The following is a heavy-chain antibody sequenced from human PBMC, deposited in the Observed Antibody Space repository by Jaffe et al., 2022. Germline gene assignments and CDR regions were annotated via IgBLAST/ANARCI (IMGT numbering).Heavy chain of an antibody. CDR2: FSNVGRT. D-gene: IGHD1-20*01. Sequence: QVQLRESGPGLVKPSETLSLTCNVSGGSISTYYWTWIRQSPGKGLEWIGYFSNVGRTKYDPSLKSRVTISVDTATNQFSLRLHSVIAADAAVYYCARGQVIAGTPQHYYVDVWGKGTTVTVSS. J-gene: IGHJ6*03. V-gene: IGHV4-59*01. CDR1: GGSISTYY. CDR3: ARGQVIAGTPQHYYVDV.